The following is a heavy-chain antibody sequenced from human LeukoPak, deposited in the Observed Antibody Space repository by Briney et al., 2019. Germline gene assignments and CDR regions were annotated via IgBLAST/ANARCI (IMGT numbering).Heavy chain of an antibody. CDR3: ARGAAVALEL. D-gene: IGHD6-19*01. CDR1: GFTLIDYN. Sequence: GGSLRLSCGASGFTLIDYNMHWVRQAPGKGLEYVAFIQFDGTTEYYTVSVKGRFTMSRDKSKNTLYLQMNSLRGGDTAVYYCARGAAVALELWGQGTLVTVSS. CDR2: IQFDGTTE. V-gene: IGHV3-30*02. J-gene: IGHJ4*02.